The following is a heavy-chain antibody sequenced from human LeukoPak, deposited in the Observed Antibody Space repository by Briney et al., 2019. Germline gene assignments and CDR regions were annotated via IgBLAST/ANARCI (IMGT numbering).Heavy chain of an antibody. CDR3: AREVSRGDAFDI. Sequence: GGSLRLSCAASGFTFSSYGMHWVRQAPGKGLEWVAVIWYDGSNKYYADSVKGRFTISRDNSKNTLYLQMNSLRAEGTAVYYCAREVSRGDAFDIWGQGTMVTVSS. CDR1: GFTFSSYG. J-gene: IGHJ3*02. CDR2: IWYDGSNK. D-gene: IGHD3-16*01. V-gene: IGHV3-33*01.